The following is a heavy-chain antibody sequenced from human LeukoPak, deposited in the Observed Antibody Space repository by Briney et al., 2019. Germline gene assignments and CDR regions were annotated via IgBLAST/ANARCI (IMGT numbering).Heavy chain of an antibody. V-gene: IGHV3-23*01. CDR3: AKYGLHYDFWSGYLYFNYYYGMDV. CDR2: ISGSGGST. D-gene: IGHD3-3*01. CDR1: GFTFSSYA. Sequence: PGGPLRLSCAASGFTFSSYAMSWVRQAPGKGLEWVSAISGSGGSTYYADSVKGRFTISRDNSKNTLYLQMSSLRAEDTAVYYCAKYGLHYDFWSGYLYFNYYYGMDVWGQGTTVTVSS. J-gene: IGHJ6*02.